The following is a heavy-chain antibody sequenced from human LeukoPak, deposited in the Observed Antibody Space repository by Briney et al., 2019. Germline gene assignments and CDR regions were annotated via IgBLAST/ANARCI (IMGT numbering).Heavy chain of an antibody. V-gene: IGHV3-30*03. Sequence: GGSLRLSCAASGFTFSSYGMHWVRQAPGKGLEWVAVISYDGSNKYYADSVKGRLTISRDNSKNTLYLQMNSLRAEDTAVYYCATLYVLLWFGESPDDAFDIWGQGTMVTVSS. CDR1: GFTFSSYG. J-gene: IGHJ3*02. CDR3: ATLYVLLWFGESPDDAFDI. CDR2: ISYDGSNK. D-gene: IGHD3-10*01.